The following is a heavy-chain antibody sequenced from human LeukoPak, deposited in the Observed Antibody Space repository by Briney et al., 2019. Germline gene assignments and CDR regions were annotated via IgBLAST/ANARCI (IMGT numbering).Heavy chain of an antibody. J-gene: IGHJ4*02. Sequence: ASVKVSCKVSGYTLTELSMHWVRQAPGKGLERMGGFDPEDGETIYAQKFQGRVTMTEDTSTDTAYMELSSLRSEDTAVYYCATSYGSGSYSQFDYWGQGTLVTVSS. V-gene: IGHV1-24*01. D-gene: IGHD3-10*01. CDR1: GYTLTELS. CDR3: ATSYGSGSYSQFDY. CDR2: FDPEDGET.